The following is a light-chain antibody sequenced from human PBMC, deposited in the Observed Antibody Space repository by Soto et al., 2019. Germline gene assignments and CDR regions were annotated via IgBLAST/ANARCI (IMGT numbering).Light chain of an antibody. J-gene: IGKJ1*01. V-gene: IGKV3-11*01. CDR2: DAS. CDR1: QSLSSY. Sequence: EIVLTQSPATLSLSPGERATLSCRASQSLSSYLAWYQQKPGQAPRLLIFDASNRATGIPARFSGSGSGTDFTLTISSLEPEDFAVYYCQQYGSSGTFGQGTKVEIK. CDR3: QQYGSSGT.